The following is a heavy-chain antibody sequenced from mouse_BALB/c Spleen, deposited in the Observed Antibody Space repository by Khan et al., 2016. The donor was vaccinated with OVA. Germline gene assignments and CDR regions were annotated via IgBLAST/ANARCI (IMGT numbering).Heavy chain of an antibody. V-gene: IGHV3-2*02. Sequence: EVQLQESGPGLVKPSQSLSLTCTVTGYSITSDYAWNWIRQFPGNKLEWMGYISYSGRTSYNPSLKSRIHITRDTSKNQFLLHLNSVTTEYTATYYCARSVTITTVVATDFDYWCQCTTLTVSS. J-gene: IGHJ2*01. CDR3: ARSVTITTVVATDFDY. CDR1: GYSITSDYA. CDR2: ISYSGRT. D-gene: IGHD1-1*01.